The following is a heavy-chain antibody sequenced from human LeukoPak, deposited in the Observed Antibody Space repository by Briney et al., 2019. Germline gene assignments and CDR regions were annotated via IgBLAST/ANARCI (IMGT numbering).Heavy chain of an antibody. CDR2: IYYSGST. V-gene: IGHV4-59*01. Sequence: SETLSLTCTVSGGPISSYYWSWIRQPPGKGLEWIGYIYYSGSTNYNPSLKSRVTISVDTSKNQFSLKLSSVTAADTAVYYCARGTSGSYPADYFDYWGQGTLVTVSS. D-gene: IGHD1-26*01. CDR1: GGPISSYY. J-gene: IGHJ4*02. CDR3: ARGTSGSYPADYFDY.